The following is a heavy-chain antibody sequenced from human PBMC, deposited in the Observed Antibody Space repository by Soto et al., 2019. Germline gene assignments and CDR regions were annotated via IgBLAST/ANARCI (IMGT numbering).Heavy chain of an antibody. CDR3: TAMYSSSWYEESY. Sequence: EVQLVESGGGLVQPGGSLKLSCAASGFTFSGSAMHWVRQASGKGLEWVGRIRSKANSYATAYAASVKGRFTISRDDSKNTAYLQMNSLKTEDTAVYYCTAMYSSSWYEESYWGQGTLVTVSS. D-gene: IGHD6-13*01. CDR1: GFTFSGSA. CDR2: IRSKANSYAT. V-gene: IGHV3-73*02. J-gene: IGHJ4*02.